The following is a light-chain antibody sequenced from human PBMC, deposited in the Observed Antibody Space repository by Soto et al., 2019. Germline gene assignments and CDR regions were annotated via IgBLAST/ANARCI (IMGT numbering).Light chain of an antibody. J-gene: IGKJ1*01. CDR1: QTISSW. Sequence: DIQMTQSPSTLSGSVGDRVTITCRASQTISSWLAWYQQKPGKAPKLLIYKASTLKSGVPSRFSGSGSGTESKLANSSLQPDDFATDYDQHYNCYTAALGQGTKVDLK. CDR3: QHYNCYTAA. V-gene: IGKV1-5*03. CDR2: KAS.